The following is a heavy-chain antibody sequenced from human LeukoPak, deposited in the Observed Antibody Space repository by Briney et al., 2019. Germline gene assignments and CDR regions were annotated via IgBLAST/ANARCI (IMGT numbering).Heavy chain of an antibody. V-gene: IGHV1-8*01. CDR1: GYTFTSYD. Sequence: ASVKVSCKASGYTFTSYDINWVRQATGQGLEWMGWMNPNSGNTGYAQKLQGRVTMTTDTSTSTAYMELRSLRSDDTAVYYCARDAGIAAASTRGLDAFDIWGQGTMVTVSS. CDR3: ARDAGIAAASTRGLDAFDI. CDR2: MNPNSGNT. D-gene: IGHD6-13*01. J-gene: IGHJ3*02.